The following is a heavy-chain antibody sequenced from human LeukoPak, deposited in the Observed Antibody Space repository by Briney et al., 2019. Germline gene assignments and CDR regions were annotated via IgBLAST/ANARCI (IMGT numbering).Heavy chain of an antibody. J-gene: IGHJ4*02. CDR1: GGSISSSSYY. CDR3: ARLKEFQKIFDY. D-gene: IGHD2-21*01. Sequence: PSETLSLTCIVSGGSISSSSYYWGWIRQPPGKGLEWIGSIYYSGSTYYNPSLKSRVTISVDTSKNEFSLRLSSVTAADTAVYYCARLKEFQKIFDYWGQGTLVSVSS. V-gene: IGHV4-39*01. CDR2: IYYSGST.